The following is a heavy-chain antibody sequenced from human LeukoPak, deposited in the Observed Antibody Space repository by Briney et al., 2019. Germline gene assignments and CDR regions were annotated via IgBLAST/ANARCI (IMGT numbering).Heavy chain of an antibody. V-gene: IGHV4-30-4*01. Sequence: PSQTLSLTCTVSGGSISRGDYYWSWSRQPPGKGLEWIGYIYYSGSTYYNPSLKSRVTISVDTSKNQFSLKLSSVTAADTAVYYCARGVVYYGMDVWGQGTTVTVSS. CDR3: ARGVVYYGMDV. CDR1: GGSISRGDYY. D-gene: IGHD2-21*01. J-gene: IGHJ6*02. CDR2: IYYSGST.